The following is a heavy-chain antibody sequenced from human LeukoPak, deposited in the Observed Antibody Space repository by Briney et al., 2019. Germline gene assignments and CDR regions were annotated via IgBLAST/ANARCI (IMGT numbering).Heavy chain of an antibody. CDR3: ARGSSWYYGMDV. CDR1: GFTVSSNY. CDR2: IYSGGST. D-gene: IGHD6-13*01. J-gene: IGHJ6*02. Sequence: GGSLRLSCAASGFTVSSNYMSWVRQAPGKGLEWGSVIYSGGSTYYADSVKGRFTISRDNSKNTLYLQMNSLRAEDTAVYYCARGSSWYYGMDVWGQGTTVTVSS. V-gene: IGHV3-66*01.